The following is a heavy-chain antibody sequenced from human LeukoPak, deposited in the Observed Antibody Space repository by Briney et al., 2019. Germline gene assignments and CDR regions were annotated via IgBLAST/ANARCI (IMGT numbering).Heavy chain of an antibody. Sequence: PGGSLRLSCAASGFTFSSYEMNWVRQAPGKGLEWVSYISSSGSTIYYADSVKGRFTISRDNAKNSLYLQMNSLRAEDTAVYYCAREDSDGYNLNYWGQGTLATVSS. J-gene: IGHJ4*02. CDR3: AREDSDGYNLNY. V-gene: IGHV3-48*03. CDR1: GFTFSSYE. CDR2: ISSSGSTI. D-gene: IGHD5-24*01.